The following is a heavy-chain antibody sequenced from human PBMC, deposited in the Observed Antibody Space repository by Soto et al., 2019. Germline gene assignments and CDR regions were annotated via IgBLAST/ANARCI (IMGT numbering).Heavy chain of an antibody. D-gene: IGHD6-6*01. CDR2: INPTGGST. Sequence: SVKVSCKASGYIFTSHYMHWVRQAPVQGLEWMGVINPTGGSTSYSQKFQGRVTMTRDTSTSTVYMELSSLRSEDTAVYYCARKYSSSSPSDSWGQGTLVTSPQ. V-gene: IGHV1-46*01. J-gene: IGHJ4*02. CDR3: ARKYSSSSPSDS. CDR1: GYIFTSHY.